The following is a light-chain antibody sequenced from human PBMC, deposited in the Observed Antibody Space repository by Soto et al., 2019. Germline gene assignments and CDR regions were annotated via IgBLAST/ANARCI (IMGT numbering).Light chain of an antibody. CDR1: QGISNY. J-gene: IGKJ1*01. CDR3: QKYNTALPT. CDR2: AAS. Sequence: DMQMTQSPSSLSASVGDRVTITCRASQGISNYLAWYQQRPGEVPKVLIYAASTLQSGVPSRFSGSGSGTEFTLTISSLQPEDVATYYCQKYNTALPTFGHGPKVDIK. V-gene: IGKV1-27*01.